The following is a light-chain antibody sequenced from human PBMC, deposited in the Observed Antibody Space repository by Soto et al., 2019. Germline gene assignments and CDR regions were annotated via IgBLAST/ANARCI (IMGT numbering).Light chain of an antibody. CDR3: SSFTSSSSYV. J-gene: IGLJ1*01. V-gene: IGLV2-14*03. Sequence: RRLVKECSGQSLPYHYKENSSDVGAYNYVSWYQQHPGRAPQLIIYHVSNRPSGVSNRFSGSKSDNTASLTISGLQAEDEADYYCSSFTSSSSYVFGPGTKVTVL. CDR1: SSDVGAYNY. CDR2: HVS.